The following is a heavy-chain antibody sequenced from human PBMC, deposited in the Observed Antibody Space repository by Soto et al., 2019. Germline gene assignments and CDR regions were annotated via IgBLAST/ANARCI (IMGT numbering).Heavy chain of an antibody. D-gene: IGHD6-19*01. CDR2: INHSGST. CDR3: ARGASSGQPKDAFDI. CDR1: GGSFSGYY. V-gene: IGHV4-34*01. J-gene: IGHJ3*02. Sequence: QVQLQQWGAGLLKPSETLSLTCAVYGGSFSGYYWSWIRQPPGKGLEWIGEINHSGSTNYTPSLKIRVTISVDTSKNQFALKLSSVTAADTAVYYCARGASSGQPKDAFDIWGQGTMVTVSS.